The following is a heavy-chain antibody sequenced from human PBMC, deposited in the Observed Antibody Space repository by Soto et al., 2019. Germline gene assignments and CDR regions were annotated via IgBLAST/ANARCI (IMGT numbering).Heavy chain of an antibody. CDR3: ARFSPPRGYYAY. CDR1: GGTFNTFA. D-gene: IGHD3-22*01. J-gene: IGHJ4*02. V-gene: IGHV1-69*01. CDR2: IIPMFGTA. Sequence: QVQLVQSGAEVKKPGSSVKVSCMASGGTFNTFAISWVRQAPGQGLECMGGIIPMFGTAHYAQKIQGRVTITADESTRTGYMELSSLRSEDTAVYYCARFSPPRGYYAYWGQGTLVTVSS.